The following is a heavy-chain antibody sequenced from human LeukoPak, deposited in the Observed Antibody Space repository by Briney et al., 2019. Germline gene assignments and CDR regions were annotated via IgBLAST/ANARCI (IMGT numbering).Heavy chain of an antibody. Sequence: SVKVSCKASGGTFSSYAISWVRQAPGQGLEWMGRIIPILGIANYAQKLQGRVTMTTDTSTSTAYMELRSLRSDDTAVYYCARDQDQWLVLYYYGMDVWGQGTTVTVSS. V-gene: IGHV1-69*04. CDR2: IIPILGIA. D-gene: IGHD6-19*01. J-gene: IGHJ6*02. CDR3: ARDQDQWLVLYYYGMDV. CDR1: GGTFSSYA.